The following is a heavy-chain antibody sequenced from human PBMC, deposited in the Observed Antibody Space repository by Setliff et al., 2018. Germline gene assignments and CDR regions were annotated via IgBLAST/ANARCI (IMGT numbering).Heavy chain of an antibody. Sequence: PSETLSLTCGASGGTFSDYYWTWIRQPPGKGLEWIGEIKHTGSTNYNPSLKSRVTISVDTSKNQFSLKMSSVTAADRGVYYCARGRNVAARLYDSWGQGTLVTVSS. CDR3: ARGRNVAARLYDS. J-gene: IGHJ4*02. CDR2: IKHTGST. V-gene: IGHV4-34*01. CDR1: GGTFSDYY. D-gene: IGHD6-6*01.